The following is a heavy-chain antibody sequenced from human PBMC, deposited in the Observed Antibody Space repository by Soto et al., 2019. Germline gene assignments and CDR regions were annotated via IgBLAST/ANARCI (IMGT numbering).Heavy chain of an antibody. Sequence: GGSLRLSCTTSGFTFGDYAMTLVRQAPGKGLEWVGFIRSKTYGGTTEYAASVKGRFTVSRDDSKSIAYLQMNSLRAEDTAVYYCTGLDGSGSYFHYYGMDVWGQGTTVTVS. CDR3: TGLDGSGSYFHYYGMDV. J-gene: IGHJ6*02. V-gene: IGHV3-49*04. CDR2: IRSKTYGGTT. CDR1: GFTFGDYA. D-gene: IGHD3-10*01.